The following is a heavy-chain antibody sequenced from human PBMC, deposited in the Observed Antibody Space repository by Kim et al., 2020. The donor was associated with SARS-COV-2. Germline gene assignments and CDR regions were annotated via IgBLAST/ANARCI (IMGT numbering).Heavy chain of an antibody. CDR3: ARDLGSGASGYTYFDL. CDR1: GFTFSSCG. Sequence: GGSLRLSCAASGFTFSSCGMHWVRQAPGKGLEWVAVISYDGTIKYYADSVKGRFTISRDNSKNTLHLQMNSLRAEDTAVYYCARDLGSGASGYTYFDLG. J-gene: IGHJ2*01. D-gene: IGHD1-26*01. CDR2: ISYDGTIK. V-gene: IGHV3-30*03.